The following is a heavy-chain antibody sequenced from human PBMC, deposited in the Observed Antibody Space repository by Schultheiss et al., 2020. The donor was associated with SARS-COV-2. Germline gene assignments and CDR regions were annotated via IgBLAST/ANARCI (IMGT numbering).Heavy chain of an antibody. CDR1: GFTVSSKF. V-gene: IGHV3-48*04. CDR2: ISSSSATI. CDR3: ASLYVTSSVAWLDP. J-gene: IGHJ5*02. D-gene: IGHD6-6*01. Sequence: GGSLRLSCSASGFTVSSKFMNWVRQAPGKGLEWISFISSSSATIHYADSVKGRFTISRDNAKNSLYLQMNNLSAEDTAIYYCASLYVTSSVAWLDPWGQGTLVTVSS.